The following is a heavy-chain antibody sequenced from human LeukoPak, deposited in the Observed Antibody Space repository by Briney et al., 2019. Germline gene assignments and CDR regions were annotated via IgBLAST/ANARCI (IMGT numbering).Heavy chain of an antibody. CDR1: GGSFSGYY. V-gene: IGHV4-34*01. Sequence: PSETLSLTCAVYGGSFSGYYWSWIRQPPGKGLEWIGEINHSGSTNYNPSLKSRVTMSVDTSKNQFSLKLSSVTAADTAVYYCARLVTTPSYYYGMDVWGQGTTVTVSS. CDR3: ARLVTTPSYYYGMDV. D-gene: IGHD4-17*01. CDR2: INHSGST. J-gene: IGHJ6*02.